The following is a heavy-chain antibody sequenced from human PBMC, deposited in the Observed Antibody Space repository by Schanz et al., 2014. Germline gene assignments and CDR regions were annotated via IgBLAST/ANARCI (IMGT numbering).Heavy chain of an antibody. V-gene: IGHV3-48*04. CDR1: GFTFSSYN. CDR2: ISDSGDST. D-gene: IGHD2-2*01. CDR3: AKVAPAATYLDS. Sequence: DVQLVDSGGGLVQPGGSLRLSCAASGFTFSSYNMNWVRQAPGKGLEWVSDISDSGDSTHYADSVKGRFTISRDNAKNSLFLQMNSLSAEDTAVYYCAKVAPAATYLDSWGLGTLVTVSS. J-gene: IGHJ4*02.